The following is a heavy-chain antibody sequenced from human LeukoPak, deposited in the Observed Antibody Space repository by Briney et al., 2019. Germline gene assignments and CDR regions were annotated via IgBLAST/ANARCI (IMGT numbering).Heavy chain of an antibody. J-gene: IGHJ4*02. Sequence: SVNVSCKASGGTFSSYAISWVRQAPGQGLEWMGGIIPIFGTANYAQKFQGRVTITADESTSTAYMELSSLRSEDTAVYYCAREGGASGWWDFDYWGQGTLVTVSS. D-gene: IGHD6-19*01. V-gene: IGHV1-69*01. CDR3: AREGGASGWWDFDY. CDR2: IIPIFGTA. CDR1: GGTFSSYA.